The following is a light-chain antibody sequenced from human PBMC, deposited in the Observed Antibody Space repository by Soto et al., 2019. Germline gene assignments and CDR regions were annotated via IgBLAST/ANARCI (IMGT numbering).Light chain of an antibody. CDR3: QQRSNWPPGVLLT. J-gene: IGKJ4*01. CDR2: DAS. Sequence: EIVLTQSPATLSLSPGERATLSCRASQSVSSYLAWYQQKPGQAPRLLVYDASNRATGIPARFSGSGSGTDFTLTISSLEPEDFAVYYCQQRSNWPPGVLLTFAGGTKVEIK. CDR1: QSVSSY. V-gene: IGKV3-11*01.